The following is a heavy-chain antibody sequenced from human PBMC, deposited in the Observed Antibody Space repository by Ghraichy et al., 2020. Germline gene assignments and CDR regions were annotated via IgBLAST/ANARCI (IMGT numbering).Heavy chain of an antibody. V-gene: IGHV4-39*01. CDR3: ARLMGRSPLIRYFDY. CDR1: GGSISSSSYY. Sequence: SETLSLTCTVSGGSISSSSYYWGWIRQPPGKGLEWIGSIYYSGSTYYNPSLKSRVTISVDTSKNQFSLKLSSVTAADTAVYYCARLMGRSPLIRYFDYWGQGTLVTVSS. CDR2: IYYSGST. J-gene: IGHJ4*02. D-gene: IGHD3-9*01.